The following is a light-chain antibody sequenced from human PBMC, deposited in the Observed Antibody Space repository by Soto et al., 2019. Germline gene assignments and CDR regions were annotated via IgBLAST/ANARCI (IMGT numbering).Light chain of an antibody. J-gene: IGKJ5*01. CDR3: QHYGSSPI. CDR2: GAS. V-gene: IGKV3-20*01. Sequence: EIVLTQSPVTLSLSPGERATLSCRASQSVSSSYLAWYQQTPGQAPRLLIYGASSRATGIPDRFSGSGSGTDFPLTISRLDPEDFAVDDCQHYGSSPIFGQGTRLEIK. CDR1: QSVSSSY.